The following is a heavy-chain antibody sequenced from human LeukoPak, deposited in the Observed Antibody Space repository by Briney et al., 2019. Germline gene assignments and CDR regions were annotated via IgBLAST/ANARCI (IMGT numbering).Heavy chain of an antibody. J-gene: IGHJ4*02. CDR3: ASEYYYDSSGYYYVSSYFDY. V-gene: IGHV3-21*01. CDR2: ISSSSSYI. D-gene: IGHD3-22*01. CDR1: GFTFSSYS. Sequence: GGSLRLSCAASGFTFSSYSMNWVRQAPGKGLEWVSSISSSSSYIYYADSMKGPFTISRDNPKNSLYLRMSSMRAEDTAVYYCASEYYYDSSGYYYVSSYFDYWGQGALVTVSS.